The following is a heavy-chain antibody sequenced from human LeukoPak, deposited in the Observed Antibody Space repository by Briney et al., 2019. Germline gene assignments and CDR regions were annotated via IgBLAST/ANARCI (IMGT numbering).Heavy chain of an antibody. CDR1: GYSISSGYY. D-gene: IGHD4-17*01. Sequence: PSETLSLTCTVSGYSISSGYYWGWIRQPPGKGLEWIGSIYHSGSTYYNPSLKSRVTISVDTSKNQFSLKLSSVTAADTAVYYCARAKPRDYGDPYYYYYYMDVWGKGTTVTVSS. CDR2: IYHSGST. V-gene: IGHV4-38-2*02. CDR3: ARAKPRDYGDPYYYYYYMDV. J-gene: IGHJ6*03.